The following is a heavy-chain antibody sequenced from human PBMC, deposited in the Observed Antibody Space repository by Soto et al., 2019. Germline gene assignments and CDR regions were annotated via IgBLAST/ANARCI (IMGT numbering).Heavy chain of an antibody. CDR2: IYPGDSDT. D-gene: IGHD6-13*01. CDR3: ARTAAAGKFYYGGDV. V-gene: IGHV5-51*01. Sequence: PGESLKISCKGSGYSFTSYWIGWVRQMPGKGLEWMGIIYPGDSDTRYSPSFQGQVTISADKSISTAYLQWSSLKASDTAMYYCARTAAAGKFYYGGDVWGQGTTVTVSS. CDR1: GYSFTSYW. J-gene: IGHJ6*02.